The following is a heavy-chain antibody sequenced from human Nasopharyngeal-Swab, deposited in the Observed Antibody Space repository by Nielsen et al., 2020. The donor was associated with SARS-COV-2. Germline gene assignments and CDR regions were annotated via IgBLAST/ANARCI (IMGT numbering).Heavy chain of an antibody. CDR3: MREARPDDFWSDYYDYFYYGMDV. V-gene: IGHV4-39*07. Sequence: SETLSLTCTVSDGSISIRSYYWGWIRPAPGMGLEWIGSIYYSGNTHYHPSLKSRATISVDTSKNQFSLKVRSVTAADTAVYYCMREARPDDFWSDYYDYFYYGMDVWGQGTTVTVSS. J-gene: IGHJ6*02. CDR1: DGSISIRSYY. D-gene: IGHD3-3*01. CDR2: IYYSGNT.